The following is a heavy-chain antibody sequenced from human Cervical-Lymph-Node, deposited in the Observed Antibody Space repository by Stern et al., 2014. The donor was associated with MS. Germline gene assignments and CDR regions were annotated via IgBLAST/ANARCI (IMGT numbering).Heavy chain of an antibody. J-gene: IGHJ4*02. V-gene: IGHV5-51*01. CDR3: ARQRYFDY. CDR2: IFPGGSDI. CDR1: GYTFTSYW. Sequence: EVQLLESGPEVKRPGESLKISCQASGYTFTSYWIGWVRQMPGKGLEWIAIIFPGGSDIRYSPSFQGQVTISADKSSGTAYLQWNTLKASDTAIYYCARQRYFDYWGQGTLVTVSS.